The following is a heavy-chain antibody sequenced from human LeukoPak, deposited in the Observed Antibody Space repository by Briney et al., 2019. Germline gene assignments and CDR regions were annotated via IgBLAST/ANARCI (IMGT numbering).Heavy chain of an antibody. CDR2: ISSSSSYI. Sequence: GGSLRLSCAASGFTSSSYSMNWVRQAPGKGLEWVSSISSSSSYIYYADSVKGRFTISRDNAKNSLYLQMNSLRAEDTAVYYCARGLRAEDAFDIWGQGTMVTVSS. J-gene: IGHJ3*02. CDR3: ARGLRAEDAFDI. D-gene: IGHD3-10*01. CDR1: GFTSSSYS. V-gene: IGHV3-21*01.